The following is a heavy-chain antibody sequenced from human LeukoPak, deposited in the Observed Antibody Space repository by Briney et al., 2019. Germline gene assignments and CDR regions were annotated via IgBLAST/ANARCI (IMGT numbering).Heavy chain of an antibody. Sequence: SGGSLRVSCAASGFTLSSYWMTWVRQAPGKGLQWVANINQDGSEMYYVDSVKGRFTISRDNAKNSLYLQMNSLRAEDTAVYYCARSAGEIYYYYGMDVWGQGTTVTVSS. J-gene: IGHJ6*02. CDR2: INQDGSEM. CDR3: ARSAGEIYYYYGMDV. CDR1: GFTLSSYW. D-gene: IGHD3-16*01. V-gene: IGHV3-7*04.